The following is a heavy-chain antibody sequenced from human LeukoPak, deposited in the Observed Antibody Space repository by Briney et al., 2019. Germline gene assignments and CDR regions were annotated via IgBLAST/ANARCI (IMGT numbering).Heavy chain of an antibody. CDR2: ISGSGDST. CDR1: GFTFSSYA. J-gene: IGHJ4*02. D-gene: IGHD2-15*01. Sequence: GGSLRLSCAASGFTFSSYAMIWVRQAPGKGLEWVSAISGSGDSTYYADSVKGRFTISRDNSKNTLYLQMNSLRAEDTAIYYCAKDGCSGGRCYLKIYYFDYGGQGTLVTVSS. CDR3: AKDGCSGGRCYLKIYYFDY. V-gene: IGHV3-23*01.